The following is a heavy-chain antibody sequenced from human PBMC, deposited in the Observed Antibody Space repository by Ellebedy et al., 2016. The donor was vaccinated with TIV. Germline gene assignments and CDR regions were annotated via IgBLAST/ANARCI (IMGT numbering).Heavy chain of an antibody. CDR1: GFTFSGYW. D-gene: IGHD5-12*01. Sequence: GESLKISXAASGFTFSGYWMSWVRQAPGKGLEWVAIIQQDGSDTYSEDSVKGRFTISRDNARSSLYLQMNSLRAEDTAMYYCAKDNYVGYDWLGGNSFDSWGQGTLVTVSS. J-gene: IGHJ4*02. V-gene: IGHV3-7*03. CDR3: AKDNYVGYDWLGGNSFDS. CDR2: IQQDGSDT.